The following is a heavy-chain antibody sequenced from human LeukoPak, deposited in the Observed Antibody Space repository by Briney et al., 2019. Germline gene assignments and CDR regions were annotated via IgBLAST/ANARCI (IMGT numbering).Heavy chain of an antibody. V-gene: IGHV3-21*01. CDR2: ISDDSNYI. J-gene: IGHJ4*02. D-gene: IGHD3-10*01. Sequence: PGGSLRLPCAASGFTFSTYSGNWIRQAPGKGLEWVSSISDDSNYIFYADSVKGRFTISRDNAKNSLYLQVNSLRAEDTAVYYCTIRITMVRGWSDFDYWGQGTLVTVSS. CDR1: GFTFSTYS. CDR3: TIRITMVRGWSDFDY.